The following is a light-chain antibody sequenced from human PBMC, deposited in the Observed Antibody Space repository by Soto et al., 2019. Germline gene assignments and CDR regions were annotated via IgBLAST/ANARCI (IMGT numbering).Light chain of an antibody. Sequence: DIVMTQSPLSLPVTPGEPASISCRSSQSLLHSNGYNYLDWYLQKPGQSPQLLIYLGSNRASGVPDRFSGSGSGTCFTLKISRVEAEDVGVYYCMQALQSPLTFGGGTKVEIK. J-gene: IGKJ4*01. V-gene: IGKV2-28*01. CDR2: LGS. CDR3: MQALQSPLT. CDR1: QSLLHSNGYNY.